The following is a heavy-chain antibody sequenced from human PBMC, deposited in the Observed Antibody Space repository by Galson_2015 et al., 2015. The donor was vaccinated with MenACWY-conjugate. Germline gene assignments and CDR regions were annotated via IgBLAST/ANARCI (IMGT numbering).Heavy chain of an antibody. Sequence: SVKVSCKASGYTFSAYAMPWVRQAPGQPFEWMGWINGGNGNTKYLQKLQGRVTITRDTSASTVYMELSSLRSEDTAVYYCARAAYCSTSSCSDAFDMWGQGTMVTVSS. CDR3: ARAAYCSTSSCSDAFDM. CDR2: INGGNGNT. CDR1: GYTFSAYA. J-gene: IGHJ3*02. V-gene: IGHV1-3*01. D-gene: IGHD2-2*01.